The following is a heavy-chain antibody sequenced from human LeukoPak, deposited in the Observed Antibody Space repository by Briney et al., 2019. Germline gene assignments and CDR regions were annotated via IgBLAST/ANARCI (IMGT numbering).Heavy chain of an antibody. CDR3: ARSKVGIVVAPMDV. CDR2: IIPILGIA. Sequence: GASVKVSCKTSGYTFTTYGISWVRQAPGQGLEWMGRIIPILGIANYAQKFQGRVTITADKSTSTAYMELSSLRSEDTAVYYCARSKVGIVVAPMDVWGQGTTVTVSS. D-gene: IGHD3-22*01. V-gene: IGHV1-69*04. CDR1: GYTFTTYG. J-gene: IGHJ6*02.